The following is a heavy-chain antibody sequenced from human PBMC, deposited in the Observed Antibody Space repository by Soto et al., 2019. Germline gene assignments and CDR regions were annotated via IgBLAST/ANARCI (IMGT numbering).Heavy chain of an antibody. Sequence: GGSLRLSCVSSGFAFDSHGMNWVRQAPGKGLEWVSSITGSGHYIYYEDSVKGRFTISRDNARNSLYLQMNSLRAEDTAVYYCAKDGGYGNHNWFYGWSQGTLVTV. V-gene: IGHV3-21*01. D-gene: IGHD1-26*01. J-gene: IGHJ5*02. CDR3: AKDGGYGNHNWFYG. CDR2: ITGSGHYI. CDR1: GFAFDSHG.